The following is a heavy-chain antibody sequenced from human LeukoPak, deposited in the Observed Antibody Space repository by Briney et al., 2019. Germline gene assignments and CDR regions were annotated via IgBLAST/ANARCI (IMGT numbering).Heavy chain of an antibody. D-gene: IGHD3-22*01. CDR2: IKQDGSEK. Sequence: GGSLRLSCAASGFTFSRYWMSWVRQAPGKGLEWVANIKQDGSEKYYVDSVKGRFTISRDNAKNSLYLQMNSLRAEDTAVYYCARDEDGYYYWGPGTLVTVSS. CDR3: ARDEDGYYY. CDR1: GFTFSRYW. V-gene: IGHV3-7*01. J-gene: IGHJ4*02.